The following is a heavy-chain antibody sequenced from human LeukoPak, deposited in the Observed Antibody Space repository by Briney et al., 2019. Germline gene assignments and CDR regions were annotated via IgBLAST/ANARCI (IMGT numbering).Heavy chain of an antibody. V-gene: IGHV4-4*07. CDR1: GDSLSGYN. J-gene: IGHJ5*01. Sequence: SETLSLTCIVSGDSLSGYNWSWIRQPAGKGPEWIGRIYSTGSTKYNPSLKSRVTMSVDRSKNQFSLRMNSMTAADTAVYFCVRDLGRFDSWGQGALVLVSS. CDR2: IYSTGST. CDR3: VRDLGRFDS.